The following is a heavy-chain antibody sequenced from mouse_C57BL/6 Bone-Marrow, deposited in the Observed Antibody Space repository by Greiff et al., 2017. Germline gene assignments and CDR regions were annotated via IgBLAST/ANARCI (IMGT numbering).Heavy chain of an antibody. D-gene: IGHD2-4*01. J-gene: IGHJ3*01. V-gene: IGHV5-4*01. CDR1: GFTFSSYA. Sequence: EVQLVESGGGLVKPGGSLKLSCAASGFTFSSYAMSWVRQTPEKRLEWVATISDGGSYTYSPDNVKGRFTISRDNAKNNLYLQMSHLKSEDTAMYYCAREGYDYTWFAYWGQGTLVTVSA. CDR3: AREGYDYTWFAY. CDR2: ISDGGSYT.